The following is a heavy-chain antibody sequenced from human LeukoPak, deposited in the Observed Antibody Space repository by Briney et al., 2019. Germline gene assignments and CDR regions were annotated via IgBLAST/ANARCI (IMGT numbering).Heavy chain of an antibody. CDR1: GGSFSGYY. J-gene: IGHJ5*02. CDR3: ATRYSNYVVSWFDP. D-gene: IGHD4-11*01. V-gene: IGHV4-34*01. CDR2: INHSGST. Sequence: PSETLSLTCAVYGGSFSGYYWSWIRQPPGKGLEWIGEINHSGSTNYNPSLKSRVTISVDTSKNQFSLKLSSVTAADTAVYYCATRYSNYVVSWFDPWGQGTLVTVSS.